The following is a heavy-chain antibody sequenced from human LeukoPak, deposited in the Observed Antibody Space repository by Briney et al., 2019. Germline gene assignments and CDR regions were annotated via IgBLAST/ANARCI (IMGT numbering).Heavy chain of an antibody. CDR1: GGSISSYY. V-gene: IGHV4-59*08. CDR2: IYYSGST. CDR3: ARHRVGTADY. D-gene: IGHD1-26*01. J-gene: IGHJ4*02. Sequence: SETLSLTCTVSGGSISSYYWSWIRQPPGKGLEWIGYIYYSGSTNYNPSLKSRVTISVDTSKNQFSLKLSSVTAADTAVYYCARHRVGTADYWGRGTLVTVSS.